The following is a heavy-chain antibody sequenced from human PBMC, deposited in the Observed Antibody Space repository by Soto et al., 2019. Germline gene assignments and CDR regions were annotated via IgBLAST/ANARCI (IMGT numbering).Heavy chain of an antibody. V-gene: IGHV3-23*01. J-gene: IGHJ4*02. D-gene: IGHD2-15*01. Sequence: EVQLLESGGGLLQPGGSLRLSCSATGFTFNNYAMAWVRQAPGEGLEWVSGISGSGARPYYADSVKGRFTISRDNSKNTVFLQLSSLSAEDTAVYFCAKAGYCAGVSCYFYYFDSWGQGTQVTVSA. CDR2: ISGSGARP. CDR3: AKAGYCAGVSCYFYYFDS. CDR1: GFTFNNYA.